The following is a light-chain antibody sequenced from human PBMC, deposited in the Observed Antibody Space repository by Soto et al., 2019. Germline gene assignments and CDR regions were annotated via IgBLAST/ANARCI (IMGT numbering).Light chain of an antibody. V-gene: IGLV2-14*01. CDR1: SSDVGGYDY. J-gene: IGLJ1*01. CDR3: CSYAGSSTDV. CDR2: EVT. Sequence: QSVLTQPASVSGSPGQSITISCTGTSSDVGGYDYVSWYQQHPGKAPNFVIYEVTNRPSGVSDRFSGSKSGDTASLTISGLQAEDEADYFCCSYAGSSTDVFGTGTKVTVL.